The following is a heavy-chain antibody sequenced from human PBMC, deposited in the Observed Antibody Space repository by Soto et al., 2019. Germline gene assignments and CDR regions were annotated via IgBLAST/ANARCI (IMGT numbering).Heavy chain of an antibody. CDR2: IYYSGST. D-gene: IGHD2-15*01. CDR1: GRSTSRDS. V-gene: IGHV4-59*01. J-gene: IGHJ5*02. CDR3: ARELDHGYCSGGSCPAGFDP. Sequence: PETLSPTSTLSGRSTSRDSWSWIRQPPGKGLEWIGYIYYSGSTNYNPSLKSRVTIAVDTSKNQFCLKLSSVTAADTAVYYCARELDHGYCSGGSCPAGFDPWGQGTLVTVSS.